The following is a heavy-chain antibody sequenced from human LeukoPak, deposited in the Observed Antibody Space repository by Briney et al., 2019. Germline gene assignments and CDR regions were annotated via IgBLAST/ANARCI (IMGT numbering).Heavy chain of an antibody. CDR3: ARLNYCSSTSRYGGRGWFDP. J-gene: IGHJ5*02. Sequence: GESLKISCRGSGYSFTSYWIGWVRQMPGKGLEWMGIIYPGDSDTRYSPSFQGQVTISADKSISTAYLQWSSLKASDTAMYYCARLNYCSSTSRYGGRGWFDPWGQGTLVTVSS. V-gene: IGHV5-51*01. CDR2: IYPGDSDT. CDR1: GYSFTSYW. D-gene: IGHD2-2*01.